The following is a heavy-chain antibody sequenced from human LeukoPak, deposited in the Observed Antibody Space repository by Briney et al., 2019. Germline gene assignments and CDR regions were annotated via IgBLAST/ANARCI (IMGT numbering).Heavy chain of an antibody. Sequence: ASVKVSCKASGGTFSSYAISWVRQAPGQGLEWMGWISAYNGNTNFPQKLQGRVTMTTDTSTSTAYMELRSLRSDDTAVYYCARDKPRGYSGYDLYYYYYMDVWGKGTTVTVSS. CDR2: ISAYNGNT. D-gene: IGHD5-12*01. CDR3: ARDKPRGYSGYDLYYYYYMDV. J-gene: IGHJ6*03. CDR1: GGTFSSYA. V-gene: IGHV1-18*01.